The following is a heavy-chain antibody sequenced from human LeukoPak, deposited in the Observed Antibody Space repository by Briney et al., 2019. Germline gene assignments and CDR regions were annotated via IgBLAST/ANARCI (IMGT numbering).Heavy chain of an antibody. CDR3: AKGGDYVDYYYGMDV. J-gene: IGHJ6*02. V-gene: IGHV3-23*01. D-gene: IGHD4-17*01. CDR2: ISGSGGST. CDR1: GFTFSNYA. Sequence: GGSLRLSCAASGFTFSNYAMSWVRQAPGKGLEWVSAISGSGGSTYYADSVKGRFTISRDNSKNTLYLQMNSLRAEDTAVYYCAKGGDYVDYYYGMDVWGQGTTVTVSS.